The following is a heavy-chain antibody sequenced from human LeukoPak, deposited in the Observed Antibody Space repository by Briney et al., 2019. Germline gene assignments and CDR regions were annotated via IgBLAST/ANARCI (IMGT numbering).Heavy chain of an antibody. CDR3: ARDGGLHTNFDY. CDR2: TKPDGSAE. Sequence: GSLRLSCAASGFSFRNYWMGWVRQAPGKGLEWVANTKPDGSAEYYADSVRGRFTASRDNANNLLYLQMNRLRAEDTAVYYCARDGGLHTNFDYWGQGALVTVSS. J-gene: IGHJ4*02. D-gene: IGHD2-15*01. CDR1: GFSFRNYW. V-gene: IGHV3-7*01.